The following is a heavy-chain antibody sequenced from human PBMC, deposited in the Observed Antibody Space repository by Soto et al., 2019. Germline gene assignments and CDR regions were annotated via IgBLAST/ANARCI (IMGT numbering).Heavy chain of an antibody. CDR1: GFTFSSYS. V-gene: IGHV3-48*02. CDR3: ARAPHAPITIRPDGTPDY. Sequence: GGSLRLSCAASGFTFSSYSMNWVRQAPGKGLEWVSYISSSSSTIYYADSVKGRFTISRDNAKNSLYLQMNSLRDEDTAVYYCARAPHAPITIRPDGTPDYWGQGTLVTVSS. D-gene: IGHD3-10*01. J-gene: IGHJ4*02. CDR2: ISSSSSTI.